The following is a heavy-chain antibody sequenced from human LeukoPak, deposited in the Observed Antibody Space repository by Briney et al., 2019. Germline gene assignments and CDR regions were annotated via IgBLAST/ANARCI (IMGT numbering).Heavy chain of an antibody. V-gene: IGHV3-74*01. Sequence: SGGSLGLSCAASGFTFSSHWMHWVRQAPGKGLVWVSRSNSDESSTSYADSVKGRFTISRDNAKNTLYLQMNSLRAEDTAVYYCARDLGSSSFDYWGQGTLVTVSS. CDR1: GFTFSSHW. J-gene: IGHJ4*02. CDR2: SNSDESST. CDR3: ARDLGSSSFDY. D-gene: IGHD6-13*01.